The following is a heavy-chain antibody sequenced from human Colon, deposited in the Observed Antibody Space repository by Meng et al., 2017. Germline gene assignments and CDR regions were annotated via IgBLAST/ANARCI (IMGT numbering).Heavy chain of an antibody. CDR3: AAQRRSTSYPYY. CDR1: GGSFSDYY. CDR2: ISHRGTT. J-gene: IGHJ4*02. V-gene: IGHV4-34*01. D-gene: IGHD3-16*01. Sequence: QVQLQQWGAGLLKPSAPLSLTGAVSGGSFSDYYWSWIRQSPGKGLEWIGEISHRGTTNYNPSLKSRVTISLDTSRNQFSLNLTSVTAADTAVYYCAAQRRSTSYPYYWGQGTLVTVSS.